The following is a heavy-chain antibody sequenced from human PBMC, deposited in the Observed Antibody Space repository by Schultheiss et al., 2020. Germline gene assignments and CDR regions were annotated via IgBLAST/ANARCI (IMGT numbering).Heavy chain of an antibody. J-gene: IGHJ6*02. V-gene: IGHV3-30*04. CDR2: ISFDGSTK. CDR1: GFTFSSYA. Sequence: SLRLSCVASGFTFSSYAMHWVRQAPGKGLEWVAVISFDGSTKSYADSVKGRFTISRDNANNSLYLQMNSLRAEDTAVYYCARGTFEVIIHGGYFYGMDVWGQGTTVTISS. CDR3: ARGTFEVIIHGGYFYGMDV. D-gene: IGHD3-3*01.